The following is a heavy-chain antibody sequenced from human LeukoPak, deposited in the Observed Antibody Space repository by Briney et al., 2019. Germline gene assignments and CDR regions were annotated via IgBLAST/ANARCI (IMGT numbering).Heavy chain of an antibody. CDR2: INPNSGGT. CDR1: GYTFTGYY. CDR3: ARNFWNDGPHYYYYMDV. J-gene: IGHJ6*03. Sequence: ASVKVSCKASGYTFTGYYMHWVRQAPGQGLEWMGRINPNSGGTNYAQKFQGRVTMTRDTSISTAYMELSRLRSDDTAVYYCARNFWNDGPHYYYYMDVWGKGTTVTVSS. D-gene: IGHD1-1*01. V-gene: IGHV1-2*06.